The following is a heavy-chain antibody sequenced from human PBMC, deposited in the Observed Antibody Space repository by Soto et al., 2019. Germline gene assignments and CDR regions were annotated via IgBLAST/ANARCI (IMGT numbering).Heavy chain of an antibody. Sequence: GGSLRHSCAASGFTFSSYGMHWVRQAPGKGLEWVAVISYDGSNKYYADSVKGRFTISRDNSKNTLYLQMNSLRAEDTAVYYCARPAVAGYYFDYWGQGTLVTVSS. J-gene: IGHJ4*02. CDR3: ARPAVAGYYFDY. CDR1: GFTFSSYG. V-gene: IGHV3-30*03. CDR2: ISYDGSNK. D-gene: IGHD6-19*01.